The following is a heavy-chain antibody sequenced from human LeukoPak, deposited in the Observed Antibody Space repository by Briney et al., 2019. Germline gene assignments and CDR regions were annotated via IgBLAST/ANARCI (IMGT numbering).Heavy chain of an antibody. V-gene: IGHV3-23*01. J-gene: IGHJ6*03. CDR2: ILKSGDTT. CDR3: AKNGDRGAYCTGGTCYPYFYYYMDV. CDR1: GFTFRDFH. Sequence: GGSLRLSCAASGFTFRDFHMTWVRQAPGKGLEWVSGILKSGDTTYYAESVKGRFTTSRDNSHYTLYLQMNSLRAEDTAIYYCAKNGDRGAYCTGGTCYPYFYYYMDVWGKGTTVTI. D-gene: IGHD2-15*01.